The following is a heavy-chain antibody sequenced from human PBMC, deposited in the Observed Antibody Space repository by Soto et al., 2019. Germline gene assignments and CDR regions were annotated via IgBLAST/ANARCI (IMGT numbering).Heavy chain of an antibody. J-gene: IGHJ4*02. V-gene: IGHV4-31*03. Sequence: LSLTCTVSGGSISSGDYCWGWIRQHPGKGLEWIGCITYSGNTYYNPSLKSRLTISLDTSKNQFSLQLSSVTAADTAVFYCARGVLVWGQGTLVTVSS. CDR2: ITYSGNT. D-gene: IGHD3-3*02. CDR3: ARGVLV. CDR1: GGSISSGDYC.